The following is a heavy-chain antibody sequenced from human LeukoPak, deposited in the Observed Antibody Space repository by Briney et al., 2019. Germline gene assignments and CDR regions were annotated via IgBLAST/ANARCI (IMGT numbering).Heavy chain of an antibody. Sequence: GGSLRLSCAAPGFTVSSNYMSWVRQAPGKGLEWVSVIYSGGSTYYADSVKGRFTISRDNSKNTLYLQMNSLRAEDTAVYYCARDRGVDYCGGDCGNDYWGQGTLVTVSS. CDR2: IYSGGST. J-gene: IGHJ4*02. CDR1: GFTVSSNY. V-gene: IGHV3-66*01. CDR3: ARDRGVDYCGGDCGNDY. D-gene: IGHD2-21*02.